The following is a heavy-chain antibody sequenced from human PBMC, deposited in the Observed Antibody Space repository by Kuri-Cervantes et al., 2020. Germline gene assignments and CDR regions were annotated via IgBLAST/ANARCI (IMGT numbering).Heavy chain of an antibody. CDR1: GFTFSSYA. CDR2: ISYDGSNT. CDR3: ARERGTGHFVGACDY. J-gene: IGHJ4*02. V-gene: IGHV3-30-3*01. Sequence: GGSLRLSCAASGFTFSSYAMHWVCQAPGKGLEWVAVISYDGSNTYYADSVKGRFTISRDNSKNTLYLQVNSLRAEDTAMFYCARERGTGHFVGACDYWGQGSLVTVSS. D-gene: IGHD2-8*02.